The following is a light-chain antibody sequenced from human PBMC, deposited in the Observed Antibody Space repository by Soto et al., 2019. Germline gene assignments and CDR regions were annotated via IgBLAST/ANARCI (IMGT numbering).Light chain of an antibody. CDR1: QSVSSY. CDR3: QQRKNWPPIT. V-gene: IGKV3-11*01. CDR2: DAS. J-gene: IGKJ5*01. Sequence: EIVLTQSPATLSLSPGERATLSCRASQSVSSYLAWYQQKPGQAPRLLIYDASNRAPGIPARFSGSGSGTDFTLTISSLDPEDFGVYYCQQRKNWPPITFGQGTHWRL.